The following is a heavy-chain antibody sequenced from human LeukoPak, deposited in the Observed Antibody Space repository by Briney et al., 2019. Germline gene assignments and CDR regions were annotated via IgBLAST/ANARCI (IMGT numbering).Heavy chain of an antibody. CDR3: VRGGRGCSSSSCQFDH. J-gene: IGHJ4*02. D-gene: IGHD2-2*01. Sequence: GGSLRLSCAASGFTFQTYSMHWVRQAPGKGLEWVSSIGSDNNYIFYSDSTRGRFTISRDNAKNSLYLQMTSLRDEDTALYFCVRGGRGCSSSSCQFDHWGQGTQVAVSS. CDR1: GFTFQTYS. CDR2: IGSDNNYI. V-gene: IGHV3-21*01.